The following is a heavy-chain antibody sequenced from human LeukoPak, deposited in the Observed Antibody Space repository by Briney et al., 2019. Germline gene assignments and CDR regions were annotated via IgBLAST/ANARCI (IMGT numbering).Heavy chain of an antibody. V-gene: IGHV4-61*05. CDR2: IYYSGST. Sequence: SETLSLTCTVSGGSISGSSYYWGWIRQAPGKGLEWIGYIYYSGSTNYNPSLKSRVTMSVDTSKNQFSLKLSSVTAADTAVYYCATNRGGYSYGYDYWGQGTLVTVSS. CDR3: ATNRGGYSYGYDY. CDR1: GGSISGSSYY. J-gene: IGHJ4*02. D-gene: IGHD5-18*01.